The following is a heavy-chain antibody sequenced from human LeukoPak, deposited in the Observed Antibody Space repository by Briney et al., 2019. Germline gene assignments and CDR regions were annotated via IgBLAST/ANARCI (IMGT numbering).Heavy chain of an antibody. CDR2: IRFDESRT. CDR3: AKALVLTVAGTYYVDH. Sequence: GGSLRLSCAASGFTFSNYGMHWVRQAPGKGLEWVAFIRFDESRTFYGASVKGRFIISRDNSENTLFLHMHSLRPEDTAVYYCAKALVLTVAGTYYVDHWGQGTLVTVSS. CDR1: GFTFSNYG. D-gene: IGHD6-19*01. V-gene: IGHV3-30*02. J-gene: IGHJ4*02.